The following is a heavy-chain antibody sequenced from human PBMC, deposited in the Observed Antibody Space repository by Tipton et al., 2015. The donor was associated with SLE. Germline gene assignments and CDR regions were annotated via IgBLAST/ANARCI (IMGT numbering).Heavy chain of an antibody. CDR3: ARHMTDDARGMDV. D-gene: IGHD1-1*01. J-gene: IGHJ6*02. CDR2: IYTSGSA. V-gene: IGHV4-61*02. CDR1: GGSISSGSYY. Sequence: TLSLTCTVSGGSISSGSYYWSWIRQPAGKGLEWIGRIYTSGSANYNPSLKSRVTISVDTSKNQFSLKLSSVTAADTAVYYCARHMTDDARGMDVWGQGTTVTVSS.